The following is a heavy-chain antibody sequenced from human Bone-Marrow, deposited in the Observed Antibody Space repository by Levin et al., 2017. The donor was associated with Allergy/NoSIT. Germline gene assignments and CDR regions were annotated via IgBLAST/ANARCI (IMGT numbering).Heavy chain of an antibody. J-gene: IGHJ3*01. V-gene: IGHV4-61*01. CDR2: ISDTGSA. Sequence: SETLSLTCSVSGGPVSSDRYYWSWIRQPPGKGLEWIGYISDTGSANYNPSLKTRVTISVDTSKNQLSLKLSSMTAADTAVYYCAGPSGNTVRSVGAFDHWGPGTLVSVSS. CDR3: AGPSGNTVRSVGAFDH. D-gene: IGHD3-10*01. CDR1: GGPVSSDRYY.